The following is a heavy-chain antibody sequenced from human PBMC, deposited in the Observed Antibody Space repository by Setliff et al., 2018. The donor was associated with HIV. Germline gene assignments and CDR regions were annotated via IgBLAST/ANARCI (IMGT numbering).Heavy chain of an antibody. D-gene: IGHD3-10*01. CDR3: AREGKFRYYYYMDV. CDR1: NYTLINYG. Sequence: ASVKVSCKASNYTLINYGVSWVRQAPGQGLEWMGWINAGNGNTKYSQRFQGRVTFTRDTSASTAYMELSSLRSEDTAVYYCAREGKFRYYYYMDVWGKGTTVTVSS. CDR2: INAGNGNT. J-gene: IGHJ6*03. V-gene: IGHV1-3*01.